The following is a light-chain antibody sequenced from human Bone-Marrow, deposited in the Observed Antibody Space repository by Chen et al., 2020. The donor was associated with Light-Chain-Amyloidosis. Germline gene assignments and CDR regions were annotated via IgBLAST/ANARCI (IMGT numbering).Light chain of an antibody. CDR2: GAS. V-gene: IGKV3-20*01. CDR3: QQYGTSPLT. J-gene: IGKJ4*01. CDR1: QTISINY. Sequence: IVLTQSPGTLSLSPGEGANLSCRASQTISINYLTWYQQKFGQATRLLIYGASSRATVIPDRFAGSGSGTDFTLTINRLEPEDFAMYYCQQYGTSPLTFGGGTKVEIK.